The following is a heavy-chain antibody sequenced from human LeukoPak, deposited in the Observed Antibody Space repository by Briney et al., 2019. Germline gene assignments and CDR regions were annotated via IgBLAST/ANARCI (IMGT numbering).Heavy chain of an antibody. CDR3: AREVVTRHIDY. CDR2: IYYSGST. CDR1: GGSVSSGGYY. V-gene: IGHV4-61*08. D-gene: IGHD4-23*01. Sequence: SETLSLTCTVSGGSVSSGGYYWSWIRPPPGKGLEWIGYIYYSGSTNYNPSLKSRVTISVDTSKNQFSLKLSSVTAADTAVYYCAREVVTRHIDYWGQGTLVTVSS. J-gene: IGHJ4*02.